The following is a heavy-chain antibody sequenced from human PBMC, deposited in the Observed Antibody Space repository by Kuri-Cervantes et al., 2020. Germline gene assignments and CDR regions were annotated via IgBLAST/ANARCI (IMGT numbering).Heavy chain of an antibody. CDR3: ARATSRTQYYYDSSGYGY. Sequence: GGSLRLSCKGSGYSFTSYWIGWVRQMPGKGLEWMGIIYPGDSDTRYSPSFQGQVTISADKSISTAYLQWSSLKASDTAMYYCARATSRTQYYYDSSGYGYWGQGTLVTVSS. J-gene: IGHJ4*02. D-gene: IGHD3-22*01. CDR1: GYSFTSYW. CDR2: IYPGDSDT. V-gene: IGHV5-51*01.